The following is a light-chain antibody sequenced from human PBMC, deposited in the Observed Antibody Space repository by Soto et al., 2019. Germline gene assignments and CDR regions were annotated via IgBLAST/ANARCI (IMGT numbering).Light chain of an antibody. J-gene: IGKJ1*01. CDR2: DAS. V-gene: IGKV3-11*01. CDR1: QSVSNY. CDR3: QQHDKLPPA. Sequence: EIVLTQSPATLSLSPGERATLSCRASQSVSNYLAWYQRKPGQAPRLLVYDASNRATGIPARFSGSGSGTDFTLTISSLEPDDFAVYYCQQHDKLPPAFGQGTKVDLK.